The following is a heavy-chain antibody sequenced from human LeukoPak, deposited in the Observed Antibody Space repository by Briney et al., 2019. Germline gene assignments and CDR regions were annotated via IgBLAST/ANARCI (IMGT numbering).Heavy chain of an antibody. CDR2: INHSGST. D-gene: IGHD3-3*01. CDR3: AQYYDSYWYFDL. J-gene: IGHJ2*01. V-gene: IGHV4-34*01. CDR1: GGSISSYY. Sequence: SETLSLTCTVSGGSISSYYWSWIRQPPGKGLEWIGEINHSGSTNYNPSLKSRVTISVDTSKNQFSLKLSSVTAADTAVYYCAQYYDSYWYFDLWGRGTLVTVSS.